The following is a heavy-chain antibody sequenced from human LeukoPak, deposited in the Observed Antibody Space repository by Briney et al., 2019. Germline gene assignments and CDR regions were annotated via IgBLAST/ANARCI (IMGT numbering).Heavy chain of an antibody. Sequence: PGGSLRLSCAASGFTFSSYSMSWARQAPGKGLEWVSAISGSGGSTYYADSVKGRFTISRDNSKNTLYLQMNSLRAEDTAVYYCAKDGRITMIVVVDYFDYWGQGTLVTVSS. D-gene: IGHD3-22*01. CDR3: AKDGRITMIVVVDYFDY. CDR2: ISGSGGST. V-gene: IGHV3-23*01. J-gene: IGHJ4*02. CDR1: GFTFSSYS.